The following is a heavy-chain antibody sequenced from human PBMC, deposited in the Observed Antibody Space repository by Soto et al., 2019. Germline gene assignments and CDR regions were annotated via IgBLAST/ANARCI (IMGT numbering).Heavy chain of an antibody. CDR3: SRLVV. Sequence: WGCMRLACAACGFNFSVSVIHWVRQASGKGLEWVGRIRSKGYNYATAYAASVEGRFTVSRDDSKNTAYLQMNSLKSEDTDVYYCSRLVVWGQGSLVTVSS. D-gene: IGHD2-15*01. CDR2: IRSKGYNYAT. V-gene: IGHV3-73*01. CDR1: GFNFSVSV. J-gene: IGHJ4*02.